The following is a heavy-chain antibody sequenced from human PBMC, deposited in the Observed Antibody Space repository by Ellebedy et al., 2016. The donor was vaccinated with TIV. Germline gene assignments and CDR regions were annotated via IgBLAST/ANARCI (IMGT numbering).Heavy chain of an antibody. D-gene: IGHD3-9*01. CDR1: GFTFSSYG. V-gene: IGHV3-33*01. CDR3: ARDLLGSSSLWLFGGMDV. CDR2: IWYDGSNK. Sequence: GGSLRLSCAASGFTFSSYGMHWVRQAPGKGLEWVAVIWYDGSNKYYADSVKGRFTISRDNSKNTLYLQMNSLRAEDTAVYYCARDLLGSSSLWLFGGMDVWGQGTTVTVSS. J-gene: IGHJ6*02.